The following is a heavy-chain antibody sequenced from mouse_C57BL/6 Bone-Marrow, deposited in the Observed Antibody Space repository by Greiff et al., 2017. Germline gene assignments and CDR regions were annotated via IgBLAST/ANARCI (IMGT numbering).Heavy chain of an antibody. CDR1: GFTFSSYA. CDR3: ARDWDYYGSSYDYFDY. Sequence: EVKLVESGGGLVKPGGSLKLSCAASGFTFSSYAMSWVRQTPEKRLEWVATISDGGSYTYYPDNVKGRFTISRDNAKNNLYLQMSHLTSEDTAMYYCARDWDYYGSSYDYFDYWGQGTTLTVSS. CDR2: ISDGGSYT. V-gene: IGHV5-4*01. J-gene: IGHJ2*01. D-gene: IGHD1-1*01.